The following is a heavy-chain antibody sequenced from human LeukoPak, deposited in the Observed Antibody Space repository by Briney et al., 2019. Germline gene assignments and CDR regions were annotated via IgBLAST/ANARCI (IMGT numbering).Heavy chain of an antibody. Sequence: SGTLSLTCAVSGGSFSGYYWSWIRQPPGKGLEWIGEINHIGTTSYNPSLKSRVTISVDTSKNQFSLTLSSVTAADTAVYYCARRSHLYCSGGTCYSGRTDYWGQGSLVTVSS. J-gene: IGHJ4*02. CDR3: ARRSHLYCSGGTCYSGRTDY. CDR1: GGSFSGYY. D-gene: IGHD2-15*01. V-gene: IGHV4-34*01. CDR2: INHIGTT.